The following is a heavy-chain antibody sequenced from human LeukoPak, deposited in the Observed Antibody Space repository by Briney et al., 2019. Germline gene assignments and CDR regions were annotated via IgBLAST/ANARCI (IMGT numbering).Heavy chain of an antibody. CDR3: ARVIRAAPGKGYFDY. V-gene: IGHV3-11*01. D-gene: IGHD6-13*01. J-gene: IGHJ4*02. CDR1: GFTFSDYY. CDR2: ISSSGSTI. Sequence: GGSLRLSCAASGFTFSDYYMSWIRQAPGKGLEWVSYISSSGSTIYYADSVKGRFTISRDNAKNSLYLQMNSLRAEDTAIYYCARVIRAAPGKGYFDYWGQGTLVTVSS.